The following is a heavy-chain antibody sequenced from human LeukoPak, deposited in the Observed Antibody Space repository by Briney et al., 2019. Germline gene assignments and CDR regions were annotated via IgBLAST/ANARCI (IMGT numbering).Heavy chain of an antibody. J-gene: IGHJ4*02. CDR3: AREHHRGSSTSCYARWDY. CDR1: GGSFSGYY. V-gene: IGHV4-34*01. CDR2: INHSGST. Sequence: PSETLSLTCAVYGGSFSGYYWSWIRQPPGKGLEWIGEINHSGSTNYNPSLKSRVTISVDTSKNQFSLKLSSVTAADTAVYYCAREHHRGSSTSCYARWDYWGQGTLVTVSS. D-gene: IGHD2-2*01.